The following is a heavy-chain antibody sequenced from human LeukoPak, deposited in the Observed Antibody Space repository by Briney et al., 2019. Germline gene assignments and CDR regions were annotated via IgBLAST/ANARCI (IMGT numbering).Heavy chain of an antibody. V-gene: IGHV3-33*01. CDR2: IWYDGSNK. CDR1: GFTFTNYG. J-gene: IGHJ4*02. CDR3: ARDLSLLYYFDY. Sequence: GGSLRLSCAASGFTFTNYGMHWVRQAPGKGLEWVAVIWYDGSNKYYADSVKGRFTISRDNSKNMLYLQMNSLRVEDTAVYYCARDLSLLYYFDYWGQGALVTVSS.